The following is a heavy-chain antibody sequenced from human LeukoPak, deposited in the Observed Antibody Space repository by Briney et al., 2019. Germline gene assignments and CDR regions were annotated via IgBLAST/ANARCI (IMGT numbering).Heavy chain of an antibody. CDR2: IHYSGST. Sequence: SETLSLTCTVSGXSISSSNYYWGWIRRPPGKGLEWIGSIHYSGSTYYNPSLKSRVTISVDTSKKQFSLNLSSVTAADTAVYYCARRSITMIVVVINPTAGAFDVWGLGTMVTVSS. CDR1: GXSISSSNYY. CDR3: ARRSITMIVVVINPTAGAFDV. J-gene: IGHJ3*01. D-gene: IGHD3-22*01. V-gene: IGHV4-39*01.